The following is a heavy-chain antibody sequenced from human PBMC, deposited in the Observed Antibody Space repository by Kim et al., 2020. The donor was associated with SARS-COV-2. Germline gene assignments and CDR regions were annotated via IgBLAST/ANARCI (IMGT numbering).Heavy chain of an antibody. CDR2: INPNSGGT. Sequence: ASVKVSCKASGYTFTGYYMHWVRQAPGQGLEWMGRINPNSGGTNYAQKFQGRVTMTRDTSISTAYMELSRLRSDDTAVYYCARECDSSGYYSTPLDYWGQGTLVTVSS. J-gene: IGHJ4*02. CDR1: GYTFTGYY. D-gene: IGHD3-22*01. V-gene: IGHV1-2*06. CDR3: ARECDSSGYYSTPLDY.